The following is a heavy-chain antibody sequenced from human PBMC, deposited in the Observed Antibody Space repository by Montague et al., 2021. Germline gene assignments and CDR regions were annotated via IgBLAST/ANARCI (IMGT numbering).Heavy chain of an antibody. CDR1: RSLINSDYY. CDR3: ARERDRYYYMDI. V-gene: IGHV4-38-2*02. Sequence: SETLSLTCTVSRSLINSDYYWGWIRQPPGKGLGWMGSVSHGGRTXYNPSLKSRVTISVDTSNNHFSPKLSSVTAADTAMYYCARERDRYYYMDIWGKGTTITVSS. J-gene: IGHJ6*03. CDR2: VSHGGRT.